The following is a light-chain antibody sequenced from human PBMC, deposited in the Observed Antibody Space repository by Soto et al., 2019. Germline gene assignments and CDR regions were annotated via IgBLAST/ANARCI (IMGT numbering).Light chain of an antibody. CDR2: EVT. CDR1: SSDVGGYDY. CDR3: SSYTGGNPSYV. J-gene: IGLJ1*01. V-gene: IGLV2-8*01. Sequence: QSALAQPPAASGCPGQSVTISCTGTSSDVGGYDYVSWYQQHPGKAPKLMIYEVTIRPSGVSDRFSGSKSGNTASLTVSGLQAEDEADYYCSSYTGGNPSYVFGTGTKV.